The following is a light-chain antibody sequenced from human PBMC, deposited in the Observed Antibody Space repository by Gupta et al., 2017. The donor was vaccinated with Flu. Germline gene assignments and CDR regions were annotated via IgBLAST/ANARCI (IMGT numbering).Light chain of an antibody. CDR2: DVS. CDR3: CSSAGSNIHWV. CDR1: SNDVGGSNH. Sequence: QSAPTQPRSVSASPGQSVTISCTGTSNDVGGSNHVSWYQQHPGKAPKVIVYDVSQRPSGVPDRFSGSKSGNTASLTISGLQAEDEADYYCCSSAGSNIHWVFGGGTKVTVL. J-gene: IGLJ3*02. V-gene: IGLV2-11*01.